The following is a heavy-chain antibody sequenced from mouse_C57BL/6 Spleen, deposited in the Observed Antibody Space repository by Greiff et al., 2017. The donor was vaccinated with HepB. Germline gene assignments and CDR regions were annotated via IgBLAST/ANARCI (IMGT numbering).Heavy chain of an antibody. CDR1: GFTFSDYY. D-gene: IGHD2-3*01. CDR3: ARGDGSPVFDV. J-gene: IGHJ1*03. V-gene: IGHV5-16*01. Sequence: EVKLMESEGGLVQPGRSMKLSCTASGFTFSDYYMAWVRQVPEKGLEWVANINYDGSSTYYLDSLKSRFIISRDNAKNILYLQMSSLKSEDTATYYCARGDGSPVFDVWGTGTTVTVSS. CDR2: INYDGSST.